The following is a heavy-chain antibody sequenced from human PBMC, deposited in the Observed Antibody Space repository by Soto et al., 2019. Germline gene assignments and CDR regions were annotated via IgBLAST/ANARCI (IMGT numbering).Heavy chain of an antibody. CDR2: IYYSGST. J-gene: IGHJ5*02. V-gene: IGHV4-39*01. D-gene: IGHD3-22*01. Sequence: QLQLQESGPGLVKPSETLSLTCTVSGGSISSSSYYWGWIRQPPGKGLEWIGSIYYSGSTYYNPSLKSRVTISVDTSKNQFSLKLSSVTAADTAVYYCARHRLDYYDSSGYYYERFTNNWFDPWGQGTLVTVSS. CDR1: GGSISSSSYY. CDR3: ARHRLDYYDSSGYYYERFTNNWFDP.